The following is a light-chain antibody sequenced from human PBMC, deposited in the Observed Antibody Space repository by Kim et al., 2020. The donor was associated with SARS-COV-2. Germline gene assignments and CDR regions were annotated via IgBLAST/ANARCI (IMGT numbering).Light chain of an antibody. V-gene: IGLV1-36*01. CDR2: SND. J-gene: IGLJ3*02. CDR3: AVWDDSLNAWV. Sequence: QSVLTQPPSVSEAPRQRVTISCSGTTPNIGKNAVNWYQQFPGKAPKLLIYSNDVLPSGVSDRFSGSKSGTSASLAISGLQSEDEADYYCAVWDDSLNAWVFGGGTKLTVL. CDR1: TPNIGKNA.